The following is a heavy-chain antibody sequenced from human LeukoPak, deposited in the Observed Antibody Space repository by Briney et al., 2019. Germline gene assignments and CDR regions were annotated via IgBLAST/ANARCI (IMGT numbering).Heavy chain of an antibody. CDR1: GYSFTTYG. Sequence: APVKVSCKASGYSFTTYGISWVRQAPGQGLEWMGWISAYNGNTNYAQKLQGRVTMTTDTFTSTAYMELRSLRYDDTAVYYCARDMIAARPNWFDPWGQGTLVTVSS. J-gene: IGHJ5*02. CDR3: ARDMIAARPNWFDP. CDR2: ISAYNGNT. V-gene: IGHV1-18*01. D-gene: IGHD6-6*01.